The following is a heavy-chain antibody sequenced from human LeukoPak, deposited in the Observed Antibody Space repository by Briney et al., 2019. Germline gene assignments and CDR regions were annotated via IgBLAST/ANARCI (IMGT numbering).Heavy chain of an antibody. CDR1: GFTFSTYW. CDR3: ATSQTTSGRYGNAFDI. J-gene: IGHJ3*02. V-gene: IGHV3-7*01. Sequence: GGPLRLSCAASGFTFSTYWMSWVRQAPGKGLEWVANIKQDGGEKYYVDSVRGRFTISRDNAKNSLYLQMNSLRVEDTAVYYCATSQTTSGRYGNAFDIWGQGTMVTVSS. CDR2: IKQDGGEK. D-gene: IGHD6-19*01.